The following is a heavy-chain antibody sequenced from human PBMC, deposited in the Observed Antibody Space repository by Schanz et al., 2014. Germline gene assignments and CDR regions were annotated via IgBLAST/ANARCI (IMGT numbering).Heavy chain of an antibody. Sequence: DVQLVQSGGGLVQPGGSLRLSCAASGFTFSRYWMQWVRQAPGKGLVWVSRIYMDGSGRDYGDSVKGRFTVSRDNAKNTLYLQRDSLRAEDTAVYYCARDNRQCSGPCSGGSCHPCGMDVWGQGTTVIVSS. J-gene: IGHJ6*02. CDR2: IYMDGSGR. CDR3: ARDNRQCSGPCSGGSCHPCGMDV. D-gene: IGHD2-15*01. V-gene: IGHV3-74*01. CDR1: GFTFSRYW.